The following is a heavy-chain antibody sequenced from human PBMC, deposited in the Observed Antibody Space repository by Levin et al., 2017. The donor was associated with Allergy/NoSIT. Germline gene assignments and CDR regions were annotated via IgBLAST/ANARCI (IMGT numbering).Heavy chain of an antibody. Sequence: GGSLRLSCAASGFTFSDYYMSWIRQAPGKGLEWVSYISSSGSTIYYADSVKGRFTISRDNAKNSLYLQMNSLRAEDTAVYYCARDLFVGSGYYYPNDYWGQGTLVTVSS. CDR2: ISSSGSTI. CDR3: ARDLFVGSGYYYPNDY. V-gene: IGHV3-11*01. CDR1: GFTFSDYY. J-gene: IGHJ4*02. D-gene: IGHD3-22*01.